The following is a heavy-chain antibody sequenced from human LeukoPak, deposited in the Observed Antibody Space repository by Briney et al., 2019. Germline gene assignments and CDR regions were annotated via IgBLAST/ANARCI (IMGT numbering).Heavy chain of an antibody. V-gene: IGHV1-18*01. Sequence: ASVKVSCKASGYTFTSYGISWVRQAPGQGLEWMGWISAYNGNTNYAQKLQGRVTMTTDTSTSTAYMELRSLRSDDTAVYYCARHSSSSYYYYYYYMDVWGKGTTVTVSS. CDR2: ISAYNGNT. J-gene: IGHJ6*03. CDR3: ARHSSSSYYYYYYYMDV. D-gene: IGHD6-6*01. CDR1: GYTFTSYG.